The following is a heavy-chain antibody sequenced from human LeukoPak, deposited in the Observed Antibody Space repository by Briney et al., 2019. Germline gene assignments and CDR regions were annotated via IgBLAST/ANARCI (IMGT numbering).Heavy chain of an antibody. Sequence: AETLRLTCAASGFTISSIGLHWVRQAPGQGLEWVAIIWFDGSNKSYADSVTGRFTVSRDNSKNTLSLQMNSLRAEDTAVYYCAKDWGTSGTTGWMFDYWGQGTLVTVSS. CDR1: GFTISSIG. J-gene: IGHJ4*02. CDR3: AKDWGTSGTTGWMFDY. V-gene: IGHV3-33*06. CDR2: IWFDGSNK. D-gene: IGHD1-1*01.